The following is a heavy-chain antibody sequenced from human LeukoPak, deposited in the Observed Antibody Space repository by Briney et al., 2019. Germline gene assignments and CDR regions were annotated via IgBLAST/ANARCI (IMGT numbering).Heavy chain of an antibody. CDR2: IWYDGSNK. Sequence: GGSLRLSCAASGFTFSNYGMHWARQAPGKGLEWVAAIWYDGSNKYYADSVKGRFTISRDNSKNTMYLQMNSLRAEDTAVYYCAREGGPGIAAAPLDYWGQGTLVTVSS. V-gene: IGHV3-33*01. CDR1: GFTFSNYG. D-gene: IGHD6-13*01. CDR3: AREGGPGIAAAPLDY. J-gene: IGHJ4*02.